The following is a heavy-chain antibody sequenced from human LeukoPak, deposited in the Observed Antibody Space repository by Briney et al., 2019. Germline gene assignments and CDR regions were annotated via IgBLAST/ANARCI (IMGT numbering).Heavy chain of an antibody. J-gene: IGHJ5*02. Sequence: SETLSLTCAVHGVSFSGYYWSWIRQFPGEGLEWIGEIDHSVGIEYNPSLKSRVTISVDPPGNQFSLRLRFVTAADTAVSFGARIRCGHSDHIGYNHWGLGTLVTVSS. CDR3: ARIRCGHSDHIGYNH. CDR1: GVSFSGYY. D-gene: IGHD2-21*01. CDR2: IDHSVGI. V-gene: IGHV4-34*01.